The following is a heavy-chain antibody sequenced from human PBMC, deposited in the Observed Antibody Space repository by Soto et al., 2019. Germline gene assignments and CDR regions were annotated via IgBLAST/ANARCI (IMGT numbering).Heavy chain of an antibody. D-gene: IGHD3-10*01. V-gene: IGHV1-69*13. J-gene: IGHJ6*02. CDR1: GGTFSNYA. CDR2: IIPMFGTS. Sequence: GASVKVSCKASGGTFSNYAISRVRQAPGQGLEWVGGIIPMFGTSNYAQNFQGRVSITADESTSTAYMELSSLRSEDTAVYYCARGVRTGFYGMDVWGQGTTVTVSS. CDR3: ARGVRTGFYGMDV.